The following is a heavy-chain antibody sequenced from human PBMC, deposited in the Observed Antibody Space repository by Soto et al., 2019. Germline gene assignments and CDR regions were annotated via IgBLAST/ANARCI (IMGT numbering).Heavy chain of an antibody. CDR1: GYSFATSG. Sequence: QVQLVQSGTEMRRPGASVKVSCNASGYSFATSGINWLRQAPGQGLEWMGWISPYNGHPRYTQNFQGRVTLTTDTPTSTVHMALTRLTYCDTAVYYCERESDYGDYVSDDWGQGTLVIVSS. CDR3: ERESDYGDYVSDD. D-gene: IGHD4-17*01. J-gene: IGHJ4*02. V-gene: IGHV1-18*01. CDR2: ISPYNGHP.